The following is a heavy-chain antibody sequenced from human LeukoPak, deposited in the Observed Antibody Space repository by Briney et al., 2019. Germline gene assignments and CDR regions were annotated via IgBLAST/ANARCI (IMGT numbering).Heavy chain of an antibody. CDR3: ASVGWLQPDY. J-gene: IGHJ4*02. V-gene: IGHV4-34*01. CDR2: INHSGST. CDR1: GGSFSGYY. Sequence: PSETLSLTCAVYGGSFSGYYWSWIRQPPGKGLEWIGEINHSGSTNYNPSLKSRVTISVDTSKNQFSLKLSSVTAADTAVYYCASVGWLQPDYWGQGTLVTVSS. D-gene: IGHD5-24*01.